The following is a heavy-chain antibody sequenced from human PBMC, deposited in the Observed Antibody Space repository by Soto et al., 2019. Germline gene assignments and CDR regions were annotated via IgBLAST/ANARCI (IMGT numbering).Heavy chain of an antibody. J-gene: IGHJ4*02. Sequence: ASVKVSCKASGDSFTDYHMHWLRQAPRQGVEWVGWIIPSSGSTNYAQKFQGRVTMSTDTSTSTAYTELRSLTSDDTAVYFCARDLDASGSYFTNYWGQGTLVTVSS. D-gene: IGHD3-10*01. CDR3: ARDLDASGSYFTNY. V-gene: IGHV1-2*02. CDR1: GDSFTDYH. CDR2: IIPSSGST.